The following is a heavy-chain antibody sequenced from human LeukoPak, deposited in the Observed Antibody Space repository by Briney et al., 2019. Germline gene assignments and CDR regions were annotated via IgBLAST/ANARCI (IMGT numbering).Heavy chain of an antibody. CDR2: IYHSGST. Sequence: SETLSLTCTVSGGSISSSSYYWGWIRQPPGKGLEWIGSIYHSGSTYYNPSLKSRVTISVDTSKNQFSLKLSSVTAADTAVYYCARDMTGDSSKAFDIWGQGTMVTVSS. V-gene: IGHV4-39*07. J-gene: IGHJ3*02. CDR3: ARDMTGDSSKAFDI. CDR1: GGSISSSSYY. D-gene: IGHD7-27*01.